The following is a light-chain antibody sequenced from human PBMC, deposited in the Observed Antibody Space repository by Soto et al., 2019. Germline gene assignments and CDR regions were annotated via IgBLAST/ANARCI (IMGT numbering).Light chain of an antibody. CDR1: SGDVDTYKY. Sequence: QSVLTQPASVSGSPGQSITISCTGTSGDVDTYKYVSWYQQHPGKAPKLIIYNIRGRPSGVSSRFSGSQSGYTASLTISGLRAEYEADYFCSAYTGSGAVIFGGGTKLTVL. CDR2: NIR. CDR3: SAYTGSGAVI. V-gene: IGLV2-14*03. J-gene: IGLJ2*01.